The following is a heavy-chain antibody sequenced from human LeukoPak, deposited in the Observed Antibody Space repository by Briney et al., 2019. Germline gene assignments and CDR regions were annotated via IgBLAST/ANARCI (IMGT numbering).Heavy chain of an antibody. CDR3: ARHDDYPEFGRGLDP. V-gene: IGHV1-18*01. J-gene: IGHJ5*02. CDR2: ISAYNGNT. Sequence: RASVKVSCKASGYTFTSYGISWVRQAPGQGLEWMGWISAYNGNTNHAQKLQGRVTMTTDTSTSTAYMELRSLRSDDTAVYYCARHDDYPEFGRGLDPWGQGTLVTVSS. D-gene: IGHD5-12*01. CDR1: GYTFTSYG.